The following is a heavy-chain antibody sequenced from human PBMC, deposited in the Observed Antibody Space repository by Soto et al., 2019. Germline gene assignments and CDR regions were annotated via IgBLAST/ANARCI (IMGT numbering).Heavy chain of an antibody. Sequence: QITLKESGPTLVKPTQTLTLTCTFSGFSLSTSGVGVAWIRQPPGKALEWLALIYWDDVKRYSPSLKSRLTVTKHTSKNQVVLTMTNMDPVDTATYYCAHTSDDTSAHYYWYFDLWGRGTLVTVSS. CDR3: AHTSDDTSAHYYWYFDL. V-gene: IGHV2-5*02. CDR2: IYWDDVK. CDR1: GFSLSTSGVG. J-gene: IGHJ2*01. D-gene: IGHD3-22*01.